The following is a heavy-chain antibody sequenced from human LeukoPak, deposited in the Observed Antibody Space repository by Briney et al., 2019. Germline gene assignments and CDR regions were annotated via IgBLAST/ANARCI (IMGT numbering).Heavy chain of an antibody. CDR2: IYYSGST. D-gene: IGHD4-17*01. J-gene: IGHJ3*02. CDR3: ARAHIRLRLHAFDI. V-gene: IGHV4-59*01. Sequence: SETLSLTCTVSGGSISSYYWSWVRQPPGKGLEWIGYIYYSGSTNYNPSLKSRVTISVDTSKNQFSLKLSSVTAADTAVYYCARAHIRLRLHAFDIWGQGTMVTVSS. CDR1: GGSISSYY.